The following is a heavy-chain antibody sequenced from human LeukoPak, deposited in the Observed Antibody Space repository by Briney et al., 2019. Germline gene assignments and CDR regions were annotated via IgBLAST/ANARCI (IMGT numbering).Heavy chain of an antibody. CDR2: TTSSGGTI. V-gene: IGHV3-48*04. Sequence: PGGSLRLSCAAFGFTFSSYSMNCVRQAPGKGLEWLSYTTSSGGTIYYADSVKGRFTISRDSAKNSLFLQMNSLRAEDTAVYYCARDQWRLFDYWGQGTLVTVSS. CDR3: ARDQWRLFDY. D-gene: IGHD2-21*02. CDR1: GFTFSSYS. J-gene: IGHJ4*02.